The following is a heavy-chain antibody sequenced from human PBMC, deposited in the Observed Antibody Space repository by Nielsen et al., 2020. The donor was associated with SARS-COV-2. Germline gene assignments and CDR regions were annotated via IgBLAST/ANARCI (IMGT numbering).Heavy chain of an antibody. CDR1: GFTVSSNY. V-gene: IGHV3-66*04. CDR2: IYSGGST. J-gene: IGHJ6*03. CDR3: ARPHDDRYYYMDV. D-gene: IGHD1-1*01. Sequence: LKISCAASGFTVSSNYMSWVRQAPGKGLEWVSVIYSGGSTYYADSVKGRFTISRDNSKNTLYLQMNSLRAEDTAVYYCARPHDDRYYYMDVWGKGTAVTVPS.